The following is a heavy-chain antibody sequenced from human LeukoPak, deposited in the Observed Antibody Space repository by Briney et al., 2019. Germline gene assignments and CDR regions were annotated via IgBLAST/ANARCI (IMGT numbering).Heavy chain of an antibody. CDR3: ARVRGGQPDC. Sequence: PSETLSLTCSVSGGFVSSYYWSWIRQPPGKGLEWIGYIYYSGSTNYNPPLKSRVTISVDTSKNQFSLKLSSVTAADTAVYYCARVRGGQPDCWGQGTLVTVSS. CDR1: GGFVSSYY. J-gene: IGHJ4*02. CDR2: IYYSGST. D-gene: IGHD3-16*01. V-gene: IGHV4-59*02.